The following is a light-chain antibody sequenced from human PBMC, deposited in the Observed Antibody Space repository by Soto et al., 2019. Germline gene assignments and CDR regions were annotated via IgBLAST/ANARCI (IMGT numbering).Light chain of an antibody. V-gene: IGKV3-20*01. Sequence: IVLTQSPGTLSLSPGERATLSCRSSQSVSSSYLAWYQQKPGQAPRLLIYAASSRATGIPDRFSGSGSGTDFTLTISRLEPEDFAVYYCQQYGSSPWTFGQGTKVDTK. CDR3: QQYGSSPWT. J-gene: IGKJ1*01. CDR2: AAS. CDR1: QSVSSSY.